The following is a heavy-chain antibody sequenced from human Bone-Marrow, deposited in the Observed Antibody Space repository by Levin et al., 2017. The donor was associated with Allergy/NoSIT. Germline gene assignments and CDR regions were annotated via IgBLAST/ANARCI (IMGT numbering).Heavy chain of an antibody. J-gene: IGHJ3*02. V-gene: IGHV4-31*03. Sequence: TTSETLSLTCSVSGVSISSGGYYWSWIRQHPGEGLEWIGYIYHSGGTYYNPSLKSRATISVDTSKNQFSLKLGSVTAADTAVYYCARVLGAFDIWGQGTMVTVSS. CDR2: IYHSGGT. CDR1: GVSISSGGYY. CDR3: ARVLGAFDI.